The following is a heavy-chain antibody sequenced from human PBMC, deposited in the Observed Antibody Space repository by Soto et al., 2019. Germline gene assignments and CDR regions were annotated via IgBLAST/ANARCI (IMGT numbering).Heavy chain of an antibody. J-gene: IGHJ4*02. D-gene: IGHD2-15*01. Sequence: QVQLVESGGGVVQPGRSLRLSCAASGFTFSSFGMHWVRQAAGKGLEWVAVISYDGSNKKYADSVKGRFTISRDNSKNTLYLQMNSLRVEDTAVYYCAKGQNCSGGSCYFNPSNYSGQGSLVTVSS. CDR3: AKGQNCSGGSCYFNPSNY. CDR2: ISYDGSNK. CDR1: GFTFSSFG. V-gene: IGHV3-30*18.